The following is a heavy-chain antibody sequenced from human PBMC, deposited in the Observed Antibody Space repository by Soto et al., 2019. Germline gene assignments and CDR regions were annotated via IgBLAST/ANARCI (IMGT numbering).Heavy chain of an antibody. CDR2: FDWGSGRT. CDR1: GVSSGDFG. V-gene: IGHV3-9*02. D-gene: IGHD3-9*01. J-gene: IGHJ3*01. CDR3: AKDRGTLFDKLNYPFDV. Sequence: GGSLRLSCAVSGVSSGDFGIHWVRQVPGKGLEWVSIFDWGSGRTDHADSVRGRFTIFRDISETTVYLQINNLRVEDSALYYCAKDRGTLFDKLNYPFDVWGQGTMVTVSS.